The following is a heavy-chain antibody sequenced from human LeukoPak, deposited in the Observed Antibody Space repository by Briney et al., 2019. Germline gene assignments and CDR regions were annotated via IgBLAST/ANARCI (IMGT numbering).Heavy chain of an antibody. D-gene: IGHD1-20*01. V-gene: IGHV3-74*01. CDR3: ARAGSNWKIDY. CDR2: INSVESST. J-gene: IGHJ4*02. Sequence: PGGSLRLSRATSGFTFSVYWTHCGRQIPRETLWCVSRINSVESSTNSADSVRGRFTISRDNARNTLYLQMNSMRADDTAIYYCARAGSNWKIDYWGQGALVTVSS. CDR1: GFTFSVYW.